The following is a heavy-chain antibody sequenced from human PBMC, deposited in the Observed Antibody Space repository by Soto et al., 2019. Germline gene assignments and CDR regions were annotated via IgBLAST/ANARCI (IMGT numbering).Heavy chain of an antibody. V-gene: IGHV4-59*01. J-gene: IGHJ5*02. Sequence: PSETLSLTCTVPGGSISSYYWIWIRQPPGKGLEWIGYIYYSGSTNYNPSLKSRVTISVDTSKNQFSLKLSSVTAADTAVYYCARVGSTSGNDPWVQGTLVTVSS. CDR3: ARVGSTSGNDP. CDR1: GGSISSYY. D-gene: IGHD2-2*01. CDR2: IYYSGST.